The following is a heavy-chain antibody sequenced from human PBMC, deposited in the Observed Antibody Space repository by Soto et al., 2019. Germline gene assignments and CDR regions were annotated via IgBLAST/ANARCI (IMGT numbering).Heavy chain of an antibody. D-gene: IGHD1-26*01. CDR3: ARQGSWTYYYYGLDV. Sequence: QVQLVQSGPEVKKPGPSVKVSCEASGYTFTTSGISWVRQAPGQGLEWMGWISTYNGDTNSAQKFQGRVTLTADTSKGTAYMELMSLKSDYTAVYYCARQGSWTYYYYGLDVWGRGTTVTVSS. V-gene: IGHV1-18*01. J-gene: IGHJ6*02. CDR2: ISTYNGDT. CDR1: GYTFTTSG.